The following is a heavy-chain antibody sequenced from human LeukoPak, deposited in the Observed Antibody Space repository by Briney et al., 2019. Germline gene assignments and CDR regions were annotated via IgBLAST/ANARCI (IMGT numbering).Heavy chain of an antibody. CDR2: IKYDGRQI. CDR3: ARGFCTGGSCTKSDH. CDR1: GFTFSNYW. Sequence: GGSLRLSCAASGFTFSNYWMNWVRQAPGQGLEWVAKIKYDGRQIFYLDSVRARFTISRDNADNSLYLEMNNLRADDTAVYFCARGFCTGGSCTKSDHWGQGTLVTVSS. V-gene: IGHV3-7*03. D-gene: IGHD2-15*01. J-gene: IGHJ4*02.